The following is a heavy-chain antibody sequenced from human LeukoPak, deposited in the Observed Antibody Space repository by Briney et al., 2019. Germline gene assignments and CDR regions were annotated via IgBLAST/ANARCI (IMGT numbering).Heavy chain of an antibody. CDR1: GFTFSSYS. D-gene: IGHD5-12*01. J-gene: IGHJ6*03. CDR2: ISSSSSYI. CDR3: ASPVATDYYMDV. V-gene: IGHV3-21*01. Sequence: PGGSLRLSCAASGFTFSSYSMNWVRQAPGKGLEWVSSISSSSSYIYYADSVKGRFTISRDNAKNSLYLQMNSLRAEDTAVYYCASPVATDYYMDVWGKGTTVTVSS.